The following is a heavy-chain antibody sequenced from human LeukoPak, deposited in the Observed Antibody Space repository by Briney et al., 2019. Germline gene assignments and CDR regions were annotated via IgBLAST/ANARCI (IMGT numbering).Heavy chain of an antibody. J-gene: IGHJ6*02. D-gene: IGHD4-23*01. V-gene: IGHV4-59*08. CDR1: GGSISSYY. CDR3: ARHTAVTGNSYTYNMDV. Sequence: PSETLSLTCTVSGGSISSYYWSWIRQPPGKGLEWIGYISYSGSTNYNPSLKSRVTISADTSKNQLSLELNSVTAADTAGYYCARHTAVTGNSYTYNMDVWGRGTTVTVSS. CDR2: ISYSGST.